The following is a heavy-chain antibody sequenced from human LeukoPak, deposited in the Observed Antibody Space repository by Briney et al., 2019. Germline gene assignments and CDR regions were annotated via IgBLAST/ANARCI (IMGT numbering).Heavy chain of an antibody. CDR2: IYHSGST. V-gene: IGHV4-30-2*01. Sequence: SETLPLTCAVSGGSISSGGYSWSWIRQPPGKGLEWIGYIYHSGSTYYNPSLKSRVTISVDRSKNQFSLKLSSVTAADTAVYYCARASSALEWIDAFDIWGQGTMVTVSS. J-gene: IGHJ3*02. CDR3: ARASSALEWIDAFDI. D-gene: IGHD3-3*01. CDR1: GGSISSGGYS.